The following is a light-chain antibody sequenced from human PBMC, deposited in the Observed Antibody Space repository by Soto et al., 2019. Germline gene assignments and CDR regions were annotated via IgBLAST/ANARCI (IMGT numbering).Light chain of an antibody. J-gene: IGKJ2*01. CDR1: QSVSRD. V-gene: IGKV3-11*01. CDR3: QQRSNWPST. CDR2: AVS. Sequence: EIVLTQSPATLSLFPGERATLSCSASQSVSRDLTWYQQKPGQAPRRLIYAVSNRATGIPARFSGSGSGTDFTLTISSLEPEDFAVYYCQQRSNWPSTFGQGTKLEIK.